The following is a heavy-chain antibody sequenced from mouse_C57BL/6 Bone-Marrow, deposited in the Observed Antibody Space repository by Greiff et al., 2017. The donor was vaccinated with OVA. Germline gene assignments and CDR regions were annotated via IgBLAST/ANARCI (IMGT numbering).Heavy chain of an antibody. CDR1: GYTFTDYY. Sequence: EVQLQQSGPVLVKPGASVKMSCKASGYTFTDYYMNWVKQSHGKSLEWIGVINPYNGGTSYNQKFKGKATLTVDKSSSTAYMELNSLTSEDSAVYYCAREGELWLRRTEGWFAYWGQGTLVTVSA. V-gene: IGHV1-19*01. J-gene: IGHJ3*01. D-gene: IGHD2-2*01. CDR3: AREGELWLRRTEGWFAY. CDR2: INPYNGGT.